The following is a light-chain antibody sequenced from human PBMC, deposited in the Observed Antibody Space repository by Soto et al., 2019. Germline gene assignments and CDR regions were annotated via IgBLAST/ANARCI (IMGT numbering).Light chain of an antibody. J-gene: IGKJ1*01. CDR2: KAS. CDR1: QSISSW. CDR3: QHYNSYPWT. V-gene: IGKV1-5*03. Sequence: DIQMTQSPSTLSASVGDRVTITCRASQSISSWLAWYQQKPGKAPTLLIYKASSLESGVPSRFRGSGSGTEFTLTISSLQPDDFATYYCQHYNSYPWTFGQGTKVEIK.